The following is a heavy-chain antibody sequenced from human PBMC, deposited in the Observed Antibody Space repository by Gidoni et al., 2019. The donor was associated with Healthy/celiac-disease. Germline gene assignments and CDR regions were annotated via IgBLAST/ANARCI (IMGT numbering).Heavy chain of an antibody. CDR2: IYSGGST. CDR1: GFTVSSNY. J-gene: IGHJ3*02. V-gene: IGHV3-53*01. D-gene: IGHD3-22*01. CDR3: AARENYYDSSGLYDAFDI. Sequence: EVQLVESGGGLIQPGGSMRLSCAASGFTVSSNYMSWVRQAPGKGLEWVSVIYSGGSTYYADSVKGRFTISRDNSKNTLYLQMNSLRAEDTAVYYCAARENYYDSSGLYDAFDIWGQGTMVTVSS.